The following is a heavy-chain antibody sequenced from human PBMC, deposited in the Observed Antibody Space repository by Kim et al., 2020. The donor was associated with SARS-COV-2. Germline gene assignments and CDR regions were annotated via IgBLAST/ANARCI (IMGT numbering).Heavy chain of an antibody. CDR3: ARLSGTSCPWCCMDV. Sequence: GGSLRLSCAASGFTFSTYWMYWVRQAPGKGLVWVSRINSDGSSTNYADSVKGRFTISRDNAKNTLYLQMNSLRAEDTAVYYCARLSGTSCPWCCMDVWGKGPTVSVPT. J-gene: IGHJ6*04. D-gene: IGHD2-2*01. CDR2: INSDGSST. V-gene: IGHV3-74*01. CDR1: GFTFSTYW.